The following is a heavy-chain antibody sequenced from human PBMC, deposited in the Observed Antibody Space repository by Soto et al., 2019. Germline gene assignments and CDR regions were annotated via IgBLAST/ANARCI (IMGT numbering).Heavy chain of an antibody. CDR3: ASGAAKKYYDFWSGYSNWFDP. Sequence: GASVKVSCKASGYTFTSYYMHWVRQAPGQGLEWMGIINPSGGSTSYAQKFQGRVTMTRDTSTSTVYMELSSLRSEDTAVYYCASGAAKKYYDFWSGYSNWFDPWGQGTLVTVPS. CDR2: INPSGGST. D-gene: IGHD3-3*01. V-gene: IGHV1-46*03. J-gene: IGHJ5*02. CDR1: GYTFTSYY.